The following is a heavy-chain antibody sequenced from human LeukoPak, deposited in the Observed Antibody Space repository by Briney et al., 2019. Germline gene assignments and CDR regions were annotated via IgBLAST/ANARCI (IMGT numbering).Heavy chain of an antibody. Sequence: GGSLSLSCAASGFTFDDYAMHWVRQAPGKGLEWVSGISWNSGSIGYADSVKGRFTISRDNAKNSLYLQMNSLRAEDTALYYCAKPTHYDDAFDIWGQGTMVTVSS. J-gene: IGHJ3*02. CDR3: AKPTHYDDAFDI. CDR1: GFTFDDYA. CDR2: ISWNSGSI. V-gene: IGHV3-9*01. D-gene: IGHD3-22*01.